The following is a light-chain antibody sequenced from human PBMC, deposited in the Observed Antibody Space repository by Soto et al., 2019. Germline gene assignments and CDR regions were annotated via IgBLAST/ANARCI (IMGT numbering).Light chain of an antibody. Sequence: ETGLTQSPCTLSLSAGERATLSWRASQSVSSNLAWYQQKPGQAPSLLIYGAFTRATGIPARFSGTGYGTEFNLTISSLQSEDFALYYCQQYNDWPLTFGQGTKVDIK. CDR1: QSVSSN. CDR3: QQYNDWPLT. V-gene: IGKV3-15*01. J-gene: IGKJ1*01. CDR2: GAF.